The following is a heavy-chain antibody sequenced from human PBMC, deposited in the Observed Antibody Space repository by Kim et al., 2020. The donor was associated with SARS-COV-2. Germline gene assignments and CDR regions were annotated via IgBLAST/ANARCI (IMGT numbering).Heavy chain of an antibody. J-gene: IGHJ5*02. Sequence: DDKRYSPSLKSRLTITKDTSKNQVVLTMTNMDPVDTATYYRAHHYPGWFDPWGQGTLVTVSS. D-gene: IGHD3-10*01. CDR3: AHHYPGWFDP. V-gene: IGHV2-5*01. CDR2: DDK.